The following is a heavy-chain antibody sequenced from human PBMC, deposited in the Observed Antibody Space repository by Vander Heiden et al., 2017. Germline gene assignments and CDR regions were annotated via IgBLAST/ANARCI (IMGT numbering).Heavy chain of an antibody. CDR1: GLTVNDYA. CDR2: ISWNSGSI. D-gene: IGHD5-18*01. V-gene: IGHV3-9*01. Sequence: EVQLVESGGGLVQPGRSLRPSCAASGLTVNDYAMHWVRQAPGKGLEWVSGISWNSGSIGYADSVKGRFTISRDNAKNSLYLQMNSLRAEDTALYYCVQDIVTGYIYGYPKNWGQGTLVTVSS. CDR3: VQDIVTGYIYGYPKN. J-gene: IGHJ4*02.